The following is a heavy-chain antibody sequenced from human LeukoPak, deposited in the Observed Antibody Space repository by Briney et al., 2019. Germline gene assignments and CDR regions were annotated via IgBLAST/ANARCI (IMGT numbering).Heavy chain of an antibody. CDR1: GYSISSGYY. J-gene: IGHJ6*04. CDR2: IYHSGST. Sequence: SETLSLTCAVPGYSISSGYYWGWIRQPPGKGLEWIGSIYHSGSTYYNPSLKSRVTISVDTSKNQFSLKLSSVTAADTAVYYCARDILVVVAATDYYGMDVWGKGTTVTVSS. V-gene: IGHV4-38-2*02. D-gene: IGHD2-15*01. CDR3: ARDILVVVAATDYYGMDV.